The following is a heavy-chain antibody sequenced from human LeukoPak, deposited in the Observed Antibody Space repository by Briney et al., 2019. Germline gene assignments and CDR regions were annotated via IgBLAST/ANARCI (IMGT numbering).Heavy chain of an antibody. CDR2: THYTGEN. CDR1: GDSISGPY. J-gene: IGHJ4*02. D-gene: IGHD3-10*01. CDR3: GRNLGSGSDH. Sequence: SETLSLTCSVSGDSISGPYWNWIRQSPGRGLEWIGYTHYTGENNYNPSLKSRLTMTVDTSNNQVYLRLSSVTAADTAVYYCGRNLGSGSDHWGQGTLVTVSS. V-gene: IGHV4-59*11.